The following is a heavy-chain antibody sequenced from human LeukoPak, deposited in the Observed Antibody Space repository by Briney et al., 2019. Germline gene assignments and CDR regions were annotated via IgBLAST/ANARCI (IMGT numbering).Heavy chain of an antibody. CDR3: ARDKAVTTEVTQYFQH. V-gene: IGHV1-18*01. D-gene: IGHD4-11*01. CDR1: GYTFTSYG. J-gene: IGHJ1*01. Sequence: ASVKVSCKASGYTFTSYGITWVRQAPGQGLEWMGWINANNGYTNYAQKFQFRVTMTTDTSTSTAYMELRSLTSDDTAVYYCARDKAVTTEVTQYFQHWGQGTLVTVSS. CDR2: INANNGYT.